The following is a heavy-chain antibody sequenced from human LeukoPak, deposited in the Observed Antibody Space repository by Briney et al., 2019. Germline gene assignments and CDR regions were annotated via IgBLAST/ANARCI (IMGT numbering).Heavy chain of an antibody. J-gene: IGHJ6*03. CDR3: ARARVYYYYYMDV. CDR1: GGSISSYY. Sequence: SETLSLTCTVSGGSISSYYGSWLRQPAGKGLEWIGRIYTSGSTNYNPSLKSRVTISVDTSKNQFSLKLSSVTAADTAVYYCARARVYYYYYMDVWGKGTTVTISS. CDR2: IYTSGST. V-gene: IGHV4-4*07.